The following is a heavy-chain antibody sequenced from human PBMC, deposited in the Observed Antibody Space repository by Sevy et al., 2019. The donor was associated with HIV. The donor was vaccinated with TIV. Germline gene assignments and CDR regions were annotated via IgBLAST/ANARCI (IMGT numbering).Heavy chain of an antibody. CDR3: AKGFCSGGTCPRDYYYYGMDV. V-gene: IGHV3-23*01. Sequence: GGSLRLSCAASEFTFSSYAMSWVRQAPGKGLEWVSSISGSGGYTYYADSVEGRCTITRDNSKNTRYVQLNSLRAEETAVYYFAKGFCSGGTCPRDYYYYGMDVWGQAPRSPSP. CDR2: ISGSGGYT. CDR1: EFTFSSYA. D-gene: IGHD2-15*01. J-gene: IGHJ6*02.